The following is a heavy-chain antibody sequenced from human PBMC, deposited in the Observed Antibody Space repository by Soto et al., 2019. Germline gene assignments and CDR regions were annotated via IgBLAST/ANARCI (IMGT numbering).Heavy chain of an antibody. CDR2: IYHSGST. V-gene: IGHV4-4*02. CDR1: GGSISSSNW. D-gene: IGHD6-13*01. CDR3: ARVIATAINWFDX. Sequence: SETLSLTCAVSGGSISSSNWWSWVRQPPGKGLEWIGEIYHSGSTNYNPSLKSRVTISVDKSKNQFSLKLSSVTAADTAVYYCARVIATAINWFDXWGQRTLVTVSS. J-gene: IGHJ5*02.